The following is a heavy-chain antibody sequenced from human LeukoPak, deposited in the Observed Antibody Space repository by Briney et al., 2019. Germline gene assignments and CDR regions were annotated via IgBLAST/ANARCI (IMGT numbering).Heavy chain of an antibody. CDR3: ARDWDSTLVY. CDR1: GFTFSSYA. J-gene: IGHJ4*02. Sequence: PGGSLRLSCAASGFTFSSYAMHWVRQAPGKGLEWVAVISYDGSNKYYADSVKGRFTISRDNSKNTLYLQMNSLRAEDTAVYYCARDWDSTLVYWGQGTLVTVSS. V-gene: IGHV3-30*01. D-gene: IGHD2/OR15-2a*01. CDR2: ISYDGSNK.